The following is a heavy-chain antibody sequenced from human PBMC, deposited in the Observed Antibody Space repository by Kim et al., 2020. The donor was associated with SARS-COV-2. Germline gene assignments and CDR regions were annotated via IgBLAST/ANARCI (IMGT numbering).Heavy chain of an antibody. V-gene: IGHV3-23*01. CDR3: AKEGAAGDIDY. Sequence: GGSLRLSCAASGFTFSSYAMSWVRQAPGKGLEWVSAISGSTYSADSVKGRFTISRDNSKNTLYLQMNSLRAEDTAVYYCAKEGAAGDIDYWGQGTLVTVSS. D-gene: IGHD6-25*01. CDR2: ISGST. CDR1: GFTFSSYA. J-gene: IGHJ4*02.